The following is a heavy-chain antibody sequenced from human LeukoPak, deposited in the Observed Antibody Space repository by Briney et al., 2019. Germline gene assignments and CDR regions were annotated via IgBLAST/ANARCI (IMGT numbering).Heavy chain of an antibody. CDR3: ARADYYDSSGYGDY. V-gene: IGHV1-18*01. Sequence: ASVKVSCKASGYTFTSYGISWVRQAPGRGLEWMGWISAYNGNTNYAQKLQGRVTMTTDTSTSTAYMELRSLRSDDTAVYYCARADYYDSSGYGDYWGQGTLVTVSS. CDR1: GYTFTSYG. D-gene: IGHD3-22*01. CDR2: ISAYNGNT. J-gene: IGHJ4*02.